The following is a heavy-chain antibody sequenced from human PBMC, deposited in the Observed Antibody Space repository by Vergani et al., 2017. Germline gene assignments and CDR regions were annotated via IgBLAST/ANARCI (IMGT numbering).Heavy chain of an antibody. D-gene: IGHD3-9*01. V-gene: IGHV4-38-2*02. CDR3: ARRGYDILSSHAFDI. J-gene: IGHJ3*02. Sequence: QLQLQESGPGLVKPSETLSLTCTVSGGSISSGYYWGWIRQPPGKGLGWIGSIYHSGSTYYNPSLKSRVTISVDTSKNQFSLKLSSVTAADTAVYYCARRGYDILSSHAFDIWGQGTMVTVSS. CDR1: GGSISSGYY. CDR2: IYHSGST.